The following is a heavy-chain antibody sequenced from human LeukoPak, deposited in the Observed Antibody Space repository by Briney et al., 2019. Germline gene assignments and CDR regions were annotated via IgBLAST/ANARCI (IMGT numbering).Heavy chain of an antibody. V-gene: IGHV4-30-2*01. CDR2: IYHSGST. Sequence: SETLSLTCAVSGGSISSGGYSWSWIRQPPGKGLEWIGYIYHSGSTYYNPSLKSRVTISVGRSKNQFSLKLSSVTAADTAVYYCARRGTLNDYGMDVWGPGTTVTVSS. CDR3: ARRGTLNDYGMDV. CDR1: GGSISSGGYS. J-gene: IGHJ6*02. D-gene: IGHD1-1*01.